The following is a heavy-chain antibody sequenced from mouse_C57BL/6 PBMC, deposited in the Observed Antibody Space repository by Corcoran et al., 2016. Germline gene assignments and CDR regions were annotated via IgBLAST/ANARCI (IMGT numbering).Heavy chain of an antibody. CDR3: ARLPYSNVFFAY. J-gene: IGHJ3*01. Sequence: QIQLVQSGPELKKPGETVKISCKASGYTFTTYGMRWVKQAPGKGLKWMGWINTYSGVPTYADDFKGLFAFSLETSASTAYLQINNLKNEDTATYFCARLPYSNVFFAYWCQGTLVTVSA. D-gene: IGHD2-5*01. V-gene: IGHV9-3*01. CDR2: INTYSGVP. CDR1: GYTFTTYG.